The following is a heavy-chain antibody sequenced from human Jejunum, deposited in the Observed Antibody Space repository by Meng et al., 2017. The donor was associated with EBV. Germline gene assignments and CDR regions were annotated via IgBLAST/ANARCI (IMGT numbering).Heavy chain of an antibody. CDR1: GFPFSKAW. J-gene: IGHJ4*02. CDR3: TTNPSQWDH. Sequence: VVSGGRLGQPGGSLRLSCAVSGFPFSKAWMSWVRQAPGKGPEWVARIKSKIDGGTTDYATAVKGRFTISRDDSKNTLYLQMNSLRTEDTALYYCTTNPSQWDHWGQGTLVTVSS. D-gene: IGHD6-19*01. CDR2: IKSKIDGGTT. V-gene: IGHV3-15*01.